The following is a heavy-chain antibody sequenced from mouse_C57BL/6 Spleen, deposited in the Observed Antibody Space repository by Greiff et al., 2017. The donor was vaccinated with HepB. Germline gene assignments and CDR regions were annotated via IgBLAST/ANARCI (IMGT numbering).Heavy chain of an antibody. CDR1: GVNFSSYA. V-gene: IGHV5-4*01. CDR2: ISDGGSYT. J-gene: IGHJ3*01. CDR3: ARDAPGFAY. Sequence: DVKMVESGGGGGKPGGSVKLSCAASGVNFSSYAMSWVRQTPEKRLEWVATISDGGSYTYYPDNVKGRFTISRDNAKNNLYLQMSHLKSEDTAMYYCARDAPGFAYWGQGTLVTVSA.